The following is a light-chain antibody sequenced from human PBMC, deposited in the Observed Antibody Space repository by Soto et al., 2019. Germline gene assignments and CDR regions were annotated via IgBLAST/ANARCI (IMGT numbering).Light chain of an antibody. J-gene: IGKJ5*01. Sequence: EIVLTQSPATLSLSPGERATLSCSASQSVTSNFLAWYQQKPGQAPRLLLYGASTRATGVPPRFSGGGSGTEFTLTISSLQSEDSAIYYCQQYKSWPPITFGQGTRLEI. CDR2: GAS. CDR1: QSVTSNF. V-gene: IGKV3-15*01. CDR3: QQYKSWPPIT.